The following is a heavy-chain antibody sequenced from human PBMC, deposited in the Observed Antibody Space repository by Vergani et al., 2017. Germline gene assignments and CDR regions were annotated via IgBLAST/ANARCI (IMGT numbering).Heavy chain of an antibody. D-gene: IGHD1-26*01. CDR2: IWYDGSNK. CDR1: GFTFSSYG. V-gene: IGHV3-33*06. J-gene: IGHJ5*02. Sequence: QVQLVESGGGVVQPGRSLRLSCAASGFTFSSYGMHWVRQAPGKGLEWVAVIWYDGSNKYYADSVKGRFTISRDNSKNTLYLQMNSLRAEDTAVYYCAKSNAGEWELSESWGQGTLVTVSS. CDR3: AKSNAGEWELSES.